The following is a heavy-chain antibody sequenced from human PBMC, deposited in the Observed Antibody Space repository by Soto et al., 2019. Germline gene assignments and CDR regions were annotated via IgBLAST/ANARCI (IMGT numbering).Heavy chain of an antibody. Sequence: GASVKVSCKASGYTFTSYDINWVRQATGQGLEWMGWMNPNSGNTGYAQKFQGRVTMTRNTSISTAYMELSSLRSEDTAVYYCARVSVTTGGPSDYWGQGTLVTVSS. CDR3: ARVSVTTGGPSDY. J-gene: IGHJ4*02. V-gene: IGHV1-8*01. CDR2: MNPNSGNT. D-gene: IGHD4-17*01. CDR1: GYTFTSYD.